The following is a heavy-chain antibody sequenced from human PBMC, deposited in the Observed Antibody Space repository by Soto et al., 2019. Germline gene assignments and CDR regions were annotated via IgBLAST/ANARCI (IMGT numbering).Heavy chain of an antibody. CDR1: GFTFSSYA. CDR2: ISYDGSHK. CDR3: ARENGELGGFDY. D-gene: IGHD1-26*01. Sequence: QVQLVESGGGVVQPGRSLRLSCAASGFTFSSYAMHWVRQAPGKGLEWVAVISYDGSHKYYADSVKGRFTISRDNSKNTLYLQMNSLRAEDTAVYYCARENGELGGFDYWGQGTLVTVSS. J-gene: IGHJ4*02. V-gene: IGHV3-30-3*01.